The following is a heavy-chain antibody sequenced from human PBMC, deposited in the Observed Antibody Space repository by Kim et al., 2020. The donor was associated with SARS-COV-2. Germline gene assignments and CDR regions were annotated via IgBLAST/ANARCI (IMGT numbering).Heavy chain of an antibody. CDR3: GVYCSSTSCPRGDAFDI. CDR1: GFTFSSYE. J-gene: IGHJ3*02. Sequence: GGSLRLSCAASGFTFSSYEMNWVRQAPGKGLEWVSYISSSGSTIYYADSVKGRFTISRDNAKNSLYLRMNSLRAEDTAVYYCGVYCSSTSCPRGDAFDIWGQGTMVTVYS. V-gene: IGHV3-48*03. CDR2: ISSSGSTI. D-gene: IGHD2-2*01.